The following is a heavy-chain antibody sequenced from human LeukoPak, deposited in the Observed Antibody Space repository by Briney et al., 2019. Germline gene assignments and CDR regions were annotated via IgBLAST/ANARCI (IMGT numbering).Heavy chain of an antibody. CDR2: ISDIGSI. CDR1: GGSISSYY. D-gene: IGHD3-22*01. J-gene: IGHJ4*02. V-gene: IGHV4-59*08. CDR3: ARGSHYYDSGGFFY. Sequence: PSETLSLTCTVSGGSISSYYWSWIRQPPGKGLEWIAYISDIGSINYNPSLKSRVTISLDTSKNQFSLKLSSVTAADTAVYYCARGSHYYDSGGFFYWGQGTLVTVSS.